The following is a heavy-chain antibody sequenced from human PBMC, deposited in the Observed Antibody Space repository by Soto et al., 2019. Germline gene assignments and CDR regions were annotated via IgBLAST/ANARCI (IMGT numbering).Heavy chain of an antibody. Sequence: QVQLVQSGAEVKKPGASVKVSCKSSGYPFTHYGITWVRQAPGQGLEWMGWISPYNGNTNYGQTLQGRVTLNTDTTTSTVYIKRRTLRSYDTAVYYCARDQSFDRSYYYGIDVWGQGNTVTVSS. CDR2: ISPYNGNT. J-gene: IGHJ6*02. CDR1: GYPFTHYG. D-gene: IGHD3-10*01. V-gene: IGHV1-18*01. CDR3: ARDQSFDRSYYYGIDV.